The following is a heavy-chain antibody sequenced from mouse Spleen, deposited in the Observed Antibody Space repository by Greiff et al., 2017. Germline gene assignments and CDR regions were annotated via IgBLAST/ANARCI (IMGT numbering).Heavy chain of an antibody. CDR1: GYSITSGYY. V-gene: IGHV3-6*01. CDR3: AADYYGNYGFAY. J-gene: IGHJ3*01. CDR2: ISYDGSN. Sequence: EVQRVESGPGLVKPSQSLSLTCSVTGYSITSGYYWNWIRQFPGNKLEWMGYISYDGSNNYNPSLKNRISITRDTSKNQFFLKLNSVTTEDTATYYCAADYYGNYGFAYWGQGTLVTVSA. D-gene: IGHD2-1*01.